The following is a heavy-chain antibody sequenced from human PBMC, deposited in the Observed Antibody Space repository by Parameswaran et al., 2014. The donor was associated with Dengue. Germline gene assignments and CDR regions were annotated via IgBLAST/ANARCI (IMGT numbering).Heavy chain of an antibody. D-gene: IGHD3-3*01. V-gene: IGHV4-59*08. CDR2: IYNSGST. Sequence: GSLRLSCTVSGGSISSYYWSWIRQPPGKGLEWIGYIYNSGSTNYNPSLKSRVTISVDTSKNQFSLKLSSVTAADTAVYYCARHHKITIFGVAPFDYWGQGTLVTVSS. J-gene: IGHJ4*02. CDR1: GGSISSYY. CDR3: ARHHKITIFGVAPFDY.